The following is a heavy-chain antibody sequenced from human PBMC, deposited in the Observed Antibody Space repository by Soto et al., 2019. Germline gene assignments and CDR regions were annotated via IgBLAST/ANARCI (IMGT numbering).Heavy chain of an antibody. Sequence: VASVKVSCKASGYTFTGYHMHWVRQAPGQGLEWMGWINPNSGGTNYAQKFQGWVTMTRDTSISTAYMELSRLRSDDTAVYYCAREGRRIVVVQAARRDNWFDPWGQGTLVTVSS. J-gene: IGHJ5*02. D-gene: IGHD2-2*01. CDR2: INPNSGGT. CDR3: AREGRRIVVVQAARRDNWFDP. CDR1: GYTFTGYH. V-gene: IGHV1-2*04.